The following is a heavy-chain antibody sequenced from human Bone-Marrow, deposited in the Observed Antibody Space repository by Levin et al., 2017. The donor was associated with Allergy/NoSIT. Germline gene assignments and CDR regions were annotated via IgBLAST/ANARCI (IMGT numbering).Heavy chain of an antibody. Sequence: GESLKISCGASGFTFRSYGMSWVRQAPGKGLEWVSGISGSGDRTYYTDSVKGRFTISRDNSKNTLYLQMNSLRAEDTAVYYCAKALAVFAVSGLDVWGQGTPVTVSS. CDR3: AKALAVFAVSGLDV. V-gene: IGHV3-23*01. CDR1: GFTFRSYG. CDR2: ISGSGDRT. J-gene: IGHJ6*02. D-gene: IGHD2-21*01.